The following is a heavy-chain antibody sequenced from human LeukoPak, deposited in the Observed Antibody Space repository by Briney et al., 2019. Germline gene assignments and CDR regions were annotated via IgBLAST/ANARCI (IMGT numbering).Heavy chain of an antibody. CDR1: GFTFSSYG. J-gene: IGHJ4*02. CDR2: IRYDGSNK. CDR3: AKARGSDSRYYFDY. Sequence: GGSLRLSCAASGFTFSSYGMHWVRQAPGKGLEWVAFIRYDGSNKYYADSVKGRFTISRDNSKNTLYLQMNSLRAEDTAVYYCAKARGSDSRYYFDYWGQGTLVTVSS. D-gene: IGHD3-22*01. V-gene: IGHV3-30*02.